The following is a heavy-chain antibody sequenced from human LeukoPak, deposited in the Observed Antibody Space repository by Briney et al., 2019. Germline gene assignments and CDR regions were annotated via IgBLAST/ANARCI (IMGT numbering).Heavy chain of an antibody. CDR3: AKDRYYSTDYYYYYMDV. Sequence: GGSLRLSCAVSGFTFSNYAMSWVRQAPGKGVEWVSAISGIRGSTYYADSVKGRFTISIDNSKNTLYLQMNSLIAEDTAVYYCAKDRYYSTDYYYYYMDVWGKGTTVTVSS. CDR2: ISGIRGST. CDR1: GFTFSNYA. V-gene: IGHV3-23*01. J-gene: IGHJ6*03. D-gene: IGHD3-10*01.